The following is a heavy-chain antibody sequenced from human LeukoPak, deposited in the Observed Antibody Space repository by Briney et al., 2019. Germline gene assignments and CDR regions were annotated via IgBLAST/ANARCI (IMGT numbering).Heavy chain of an antibody. Sequence: GGSLRLSCAASGFTVSSNYMSWVRQAPGKGLEWVSVIYSGGSTYCADSVKGRFTISRDNSKNTLYLQMNSLRAEDTAVYYCARVRTRSFDYWGQGTLVTVSS. CDR1: GFTVSSNY. CDR2: IYSGGST. D-gene: IGHD3/OR15-3a*01. V-gene: IGHV3-66*02. CDR3: ARVRTRSFDY. J-gene: IGHJ4*02.